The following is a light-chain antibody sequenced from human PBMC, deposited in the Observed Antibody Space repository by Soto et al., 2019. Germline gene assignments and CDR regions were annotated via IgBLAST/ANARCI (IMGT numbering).Light chain of an antibody. V-gene: IGKV3-15*01. CDR1: QSVASN. Sequence: EIVMTQSPASLSVSPGESVTLSCRASQSVASNLAWYQQKPGQPPRLLIFGASTRATGVPARFSGSGSGTDFTLTISSLQAADFAVYHCQHYNSWPITFGQGTRLEIK. CDR2: GAS. CDR3: QHYNSWPIT. J-gene: IGKJ5*01.